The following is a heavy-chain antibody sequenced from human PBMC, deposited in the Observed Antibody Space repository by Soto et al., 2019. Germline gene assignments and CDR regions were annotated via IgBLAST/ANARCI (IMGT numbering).Heavy chain of an antibody. CDR1: GFTFSSYA. Sequence: PGGSLRLSCAASGFTFSSYAMSWVRQAPGKGLEWVSAISGSGGSTYYADSVKGRFTISRDNSKTTLYLQMNSLRAEDTAVYYCAKEVPYYDFWSGYSNGMDVWGQGTTVTVSS. D-gene: IGHD3-3*01. CDR2: ISGSGGST. V-gene: IGHV3-23*01. CDR3: AKEVPYYDFWSGYSNGMDV. J-gene: IGHJ6*02.